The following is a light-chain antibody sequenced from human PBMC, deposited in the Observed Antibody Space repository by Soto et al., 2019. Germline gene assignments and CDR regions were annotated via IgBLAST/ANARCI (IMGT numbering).Light chain of an antibody. CDR1: SSDVGSYNL. J-gene: IGLJ1*01. CDR3: CSYAGSSTYYV. V-gene: IGLV2-23*01. Sequence: QSALPQPASVSGSPGQSITISCTGTSSDVGSYNLVSWYQQHPGKAPKLMIYEGSKRPSGVSNRFSGSKSGNTASLTISGLQAEDEADYYCCSYAGSSTYYVFGTGTKVTV. CDR2: EGS.